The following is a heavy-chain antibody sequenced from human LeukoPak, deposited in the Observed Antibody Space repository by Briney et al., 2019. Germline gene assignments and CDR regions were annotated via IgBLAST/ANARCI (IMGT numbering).Heavy chain of an antibody. D-gene: IGHD5-18*01. CDR1: RGTFSSYA. J-gene: IGHJ4*02. Sequence: SVKVSCKASRGTFSSYAISWVRQAPGQGLEWMGGIIPIFGTANYAQKFQGRVTITADESTSTAYMELSSLRSEDTAVYYCARLTAMVTDFDYWGQGTLVTVSS. V-gene: IGHV1-69*01. CDR3: ARLTAMVTDFDY. CDR2: IIPIFGTA.